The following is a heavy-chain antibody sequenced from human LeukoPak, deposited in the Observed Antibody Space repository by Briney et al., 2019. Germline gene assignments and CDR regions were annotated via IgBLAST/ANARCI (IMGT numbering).Heavy chain of an antibody. J-gene: IGHJ5*02. CDR2: IIPIFGTA. CDR1: GGTFSSYA. D-gene: IGHD3-10*01. V-gene: IGHV1-69*05. Sequence: TSVKVSCKASGGTFSSYAISWVRQAPGQGLEWMGSIIPIFGTANYAQKFQGRVTITTDESTSTAYMELSSLRSEDTAVYYCAREGPLLWFGELQNNWFDPWGQGTLVTVSS. CDR3: AREGPLLWFGELQNNWFDP.